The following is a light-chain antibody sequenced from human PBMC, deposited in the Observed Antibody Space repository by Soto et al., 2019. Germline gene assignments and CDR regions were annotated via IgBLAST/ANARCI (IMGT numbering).Light chain of an antibody. CDR3: QQYNSYWT. Sequence: DIHMTPSPSTLSASVGDRVTITCRASQSISSWLAWYQQKPGKAPKLLIYDASSLESGVPSRFSGSGSGTEFTLTISSLQPDDFATYYCQQYNSYWTFGQGTKVDI. V-gene: IGKV1-5*01. CDR2: DAS. CDR1: QSISSW. J-gene: IGKJ1*01.